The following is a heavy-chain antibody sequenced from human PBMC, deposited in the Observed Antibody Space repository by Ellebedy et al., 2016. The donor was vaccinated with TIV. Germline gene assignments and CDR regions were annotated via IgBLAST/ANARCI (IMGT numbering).Heavy chain of an antibody. D-gene: IGHD1-7*01. CDR2: IYYSGST. Sequence: SETLSLTXTVSGGSISSYYWSWIRQPPGKGLEWIGYIYYSGSTNYNPSLKSRVTISVDTSKNQFSLKLSSVTAADTAVYYCARVSGTTWFNPWGQGTLVTDSS. CDR1: GGSISSYY. CDR3: ARVSGTTWFNP. J-gene: IGHJ5*02. V-gene: IGHV4-59*13.